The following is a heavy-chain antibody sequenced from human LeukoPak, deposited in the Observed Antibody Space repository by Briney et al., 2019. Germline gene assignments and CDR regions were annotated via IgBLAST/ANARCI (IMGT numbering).Heavy chain of an antibody. CDR2: ISSSSSTI. J-gene: IGHJ5*02. Sequence: GSLRLSCAASGFTFSSYSMNWVRQAPGKGLEWVSYISSSSSTIYYADSVKGRFTISRDNSKNTLYLQMNSLRAEDTAVYYCAKARYCSGGSCSPYNWFDPWGQGTLVTVSS. CDR3: AKARYCSGGSCSPYNWFDP. CDR1: GFTFSSYS. D-gene: IGHD2-15*01. V-gene: IGHV3-48*01.